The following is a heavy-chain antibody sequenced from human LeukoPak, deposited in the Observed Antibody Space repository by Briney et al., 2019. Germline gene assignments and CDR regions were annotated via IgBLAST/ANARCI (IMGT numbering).Heavy chain of an antibody. CDR2: ISSSNSYI. CDR1: GFIFSTYS. Sequence: GGSLRLSCAASGFIFSTYSMNWVRQAPGKGLEWVSSISSSNSYIYYADSAKGRFTISRDNAKNSLYLQMNSLRAEDTAVYYCARAYCTGGSCYSDYWGQGTLVTVSS. V-gene: IGHV3-21*01. CDR3: ARAYCTGGSCYSDY. J-gene: IGHJ4*02. D-gene: IGHD2-15*01.